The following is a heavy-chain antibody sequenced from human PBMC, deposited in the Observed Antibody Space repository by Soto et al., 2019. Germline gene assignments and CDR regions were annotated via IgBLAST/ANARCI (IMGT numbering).Heavy chain of an antibody. D-gene: IGHD3-10*01. Sequence: PSETLSLTCAVYGGSFSGYYWSWIRQPPGKGLEWIGEINHSGSTNYNPSLKSRVTISVDTSKNQFSLKLSSVTAADTAVYYCARGSTRGVIGIYYYYYMDVWGKGTTVTVSS. J-gene: IGHJ6*03. CDR2: INHSGST. CDR3: ARGSTRGVIGIYYYYYMDV. CDR1: GGSFSGYY. V-gene: IGHV4-34*01.